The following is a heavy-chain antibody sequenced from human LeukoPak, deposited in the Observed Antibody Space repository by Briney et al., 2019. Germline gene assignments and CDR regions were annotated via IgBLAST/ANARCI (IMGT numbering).Heavy chain of an antibody. Sequence: GGSLRLSCAASGFTFSSYAMHWVRQAPGKGLEWVAVISYDGSNKYYADSVKGRFTISRDNSKNTLYLQMNSLRAEDTAVYYCARATGGYYYVIDYWGQGTLVTVSS. D-gene: IGHD3-22*01. CDR3: ARATGGYYYVIDY. J-gene: IGHJ4*02. CDR2: ISYDGSNK. V-gene: IGHV3-30-3*01. CDR1: GFTFSSYA.